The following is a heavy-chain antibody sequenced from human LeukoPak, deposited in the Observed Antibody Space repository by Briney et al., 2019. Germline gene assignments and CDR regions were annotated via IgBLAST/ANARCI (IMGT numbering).Heavy chain of an antibody. CDR1: GGSISSSNW. V-gene: IGHV4-4*02. CDR2: IYHSGST. D-gene: IGHD3-10*01. CDR3: ARLTMFRGVIYGTDWHSDL. J-gene: IGHJ2*01. Sequence: SETLSLTCAVSGGSISSSNWWSWVRQPPGKGLEWIGEIYHSGSTNYNPSLKSRVTISLDASKHQFSLKLSSVTAADTAVYYCARLTMFRGVIYGTDWHSDLWGRGTLVTVSS.